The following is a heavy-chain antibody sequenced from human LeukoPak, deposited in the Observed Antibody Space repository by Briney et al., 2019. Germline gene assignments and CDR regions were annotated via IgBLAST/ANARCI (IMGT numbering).Heavy chain of an antibody. CDR2: VSGSGGST. Sequence: GGSLRLSCAASGFTLSSYAMSWVRQAPGKGLEWVSTVSGSGGSTDYADSVKGRFTFSRDNSKNTLYLQMNSLRAEDTAVYYCARGHIVVVIASSGDFDYWGQGTLVTVSS. J-gene: IGHJ4*02. CDR3: ARGHIVVVIASSGDFDY. V-gene: IGHV3-23*01. D-gene: IGHD2-21*01. CDR1: GFTLSSYA.